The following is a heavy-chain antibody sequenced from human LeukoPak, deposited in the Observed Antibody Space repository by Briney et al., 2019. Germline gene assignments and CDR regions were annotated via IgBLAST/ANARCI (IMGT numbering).Heavy chain of an antibody. CDR2: VTSSGGNT. D-gene: IGHD2-2*01. V-gene: IGHV3-23*01. J-gene: IGHJ4*02. CDR1: GFTFSSYA. Sequence: PGGSLRLSCKASGFTFSSYAMSWVRQAPGKGLEWVSAVTSSGGNTYYADSVKGRFTISRDNSKDTLYLQMNSLRAEDAAVYYCARLMPPVDCSRTSCFGFDYWGQGTLVTVSS. CDR3: ARLMPPVDCSRTSCFGFDY.